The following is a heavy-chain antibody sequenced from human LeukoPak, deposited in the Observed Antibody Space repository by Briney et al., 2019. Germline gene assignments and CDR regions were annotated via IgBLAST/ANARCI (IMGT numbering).Heavy chain of an antibody. CDR1: GGSISSGGYY. D-gene: IGHD6-19*01. Sequence: PSETLSLTCTVSGGSISSGGYYWSWIRQPPGKGLEWIGYIYYSGSTNYNPSLKSRVTISVDTSKNQFSLKLSSVTAADTAVYYCARENGGWYDAFDIWGQGTMVTVSS. CDR2: IYYSGST. V-gene: IGHV4-61*08. CDR3: ARENGGWYDAFDI. J-gene: IGHJ3*02.